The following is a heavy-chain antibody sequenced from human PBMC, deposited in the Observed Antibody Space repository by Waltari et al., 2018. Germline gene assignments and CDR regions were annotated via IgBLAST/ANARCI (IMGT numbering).Heavy chain of an antibody. V-gene: IGHV4-59*01. CDR2: IYYSGST. D-gene: IGHD5-18*01. Sequence: QVQLQESGPGLVKPSETLSLTCPVSGGSISSYYWSWIRQPPGKGLEWIGYIYYSGSTNYNPSLKSRVTISVDTSKNQFSLKLSSVTAADTAVYYCARDKRSKGIQGFDYWGQGTLVTVSS. CDR3: ARDKRSKGIQGFDY. J-gene: IGHJ4*02. CDR1: GGSISSYY.